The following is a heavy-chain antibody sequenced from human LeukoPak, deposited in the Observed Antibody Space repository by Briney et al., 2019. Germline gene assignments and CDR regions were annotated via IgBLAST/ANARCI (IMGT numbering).Heavy chain of an antibody. CDR2: ISGSAGSR. Sequence: GGSLRLSCAASGFTFSNYAMSWVRQAPGKGLEWVSGISGSAGSRYYADSVKGRFSISRDNSKNTVYLQMNRLRAEDTAAYYCAKDLAYRSGWFLGAFDVWGQGTMVTVSS. CDR3: AKDLAYRSGWFLGAFDV. J-gene: IGHJ3*01. V-gene: IGHV3-23*01. CDR1: GFTFSNYA. D-gene: IGHD6-19*01.